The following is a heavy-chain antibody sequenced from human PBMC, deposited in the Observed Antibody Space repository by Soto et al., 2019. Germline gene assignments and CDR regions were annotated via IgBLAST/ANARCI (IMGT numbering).Heavy chain of an antibody. CDR2: IGTAGDT. CDR3: SRVGESGAFDI. J-gene: IGHJ3*02. D-gene: IGHD3-10*01. CDR1: GFPFSSYD. V-gene: IGHV3-13*01. Sequence: GGSLRLSCAASGFPFSSYDLHWVRQATGKGLEWVSAIGTAGDTYYTGSVKGRFTISREKAKNSLYLQMNSLRAGDTAVYYGSRVGESGAFDIWGQGTMVTVS.